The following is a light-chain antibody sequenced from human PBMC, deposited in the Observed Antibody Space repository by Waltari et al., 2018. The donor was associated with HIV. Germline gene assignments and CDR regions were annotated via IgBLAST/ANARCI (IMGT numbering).Light chain of an antibody. CDR2: DVS. V-gene: IGLV2-14*03. CDR3: ASYTSSFVV. Sequence: QSALTQPASVSGSLGQSITISCTGTSSDFGGYNYVPWYQQHPDTAPKLMIYDVSNRPSGVSNRFSGSNAGNTASLTISGLQAEDEADYYCASYTSSFVVFGGGTKLTVL. J-gene: IGLJ2*01. CDR1: SSDFGGYNY.